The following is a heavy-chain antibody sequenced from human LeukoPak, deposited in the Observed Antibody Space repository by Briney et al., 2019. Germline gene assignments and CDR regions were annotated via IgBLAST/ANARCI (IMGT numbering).Heavy chain of an antibody. J-gene: IGHJ3*02. CDR2: INHSGST. CDR1: GGSFSGYY. D-gene: IGHD3-10*01. V-gene: IGHV4-34*01. CDR3: ARDRGEYYYGSGSYKVAFDI. Sequence: PSETLSLTCAVYGGSFSGYYWSWIRQPPGKGLEWIGEINHSGSTNYNPSLKSRVTISVDTSKNQFSLKLNSVTAADTAVYYCARDRGEYYYGSGSYKVAFDIWGQGTMVTVSS.